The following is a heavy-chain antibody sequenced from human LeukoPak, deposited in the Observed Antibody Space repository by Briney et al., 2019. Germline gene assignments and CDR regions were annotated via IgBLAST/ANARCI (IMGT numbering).Heavy chain of an antibody. D-gene: IGHD3-22*01. J-gene: IGHJ4*02. Sequence: GGSLRPSCSASGFTFSNCAMHWVRQAPGKGLEYVSAISTDGGGTYYADSVKGRFTISRDNSKDTLFLQMSSLRPEDTAVYYCVKRVAGSRGYDYWGQGTLVTVSS. V-gene: IGHV3-64D*06. CDR3: VKRVAGSRGYDY. CDR2: ISTDGGGT. CDR1: GFTFSNCA.